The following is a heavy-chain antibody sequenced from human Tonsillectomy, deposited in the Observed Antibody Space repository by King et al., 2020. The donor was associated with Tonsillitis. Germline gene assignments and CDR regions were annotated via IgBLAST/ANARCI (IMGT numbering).Heavy chain of an antibody. CDR3: FGEEGVGATYYFDY. Sequence: QLQESGPGLVKPAETLSLTCTVSGGSISSSSYYWGWIRQPPGKGLEWIGNIYYSGRTYYNPSPKSRVTISVDTSKNQFSLKLSSVTAADTAVYYCFGEEGVGATYYFDYWGQGTLVTVSS. J-gene: IGHJ4*02. CDR2: IYYSGRT. V-gene: IGHV4-39*01. D-gene: IGHD1-26*01. CDR1: GGSISSSSYY.